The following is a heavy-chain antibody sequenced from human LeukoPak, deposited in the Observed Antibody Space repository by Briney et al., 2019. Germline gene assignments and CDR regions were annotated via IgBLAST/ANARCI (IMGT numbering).Heavy chain of an antibody. CDR1: GGSLSSGGYY. V-gene: IGHV4-61*02. J-gene: IGHJ4*02. Sequence: PSQTLSLTCTVSGGSLSSGGYYWSWIRQPAGKGLEYIGRIYSTGSTNYNPSLRSRVTISVDTSKNHFSLKLSSVTAADTAVYYCARDPHYGPGTPGADYWGQGTLVTVSS. CDR2: IYSTGST. CDR3: ARDPHYGPGTPGADY. D-gene: IGHD3-10*01.